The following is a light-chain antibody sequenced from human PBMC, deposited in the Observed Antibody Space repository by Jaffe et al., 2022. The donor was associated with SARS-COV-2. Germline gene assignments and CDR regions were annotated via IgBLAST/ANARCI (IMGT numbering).Light chain of an antibody. CDR2: DAS. J-gene: IGKJ5*01. Sequence: DIQMSQSPSSLSASVGDRVTITCRASQGISSWLAWYQQKPGRAPKLLIYDASSLQSGVPSRFSGSGSGTNFTLTISSLQPEDFATYFCQQASSFPITFGQGTRLEIK. CDR1: QGISSW. CDR3: QQASSFPIT. V-gene: IGKV1-12*01.